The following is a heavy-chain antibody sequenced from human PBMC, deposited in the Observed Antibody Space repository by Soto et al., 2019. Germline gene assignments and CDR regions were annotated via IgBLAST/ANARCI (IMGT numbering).Heavy chain of an antibody. Sequence: SETLSLTCAVSSGSISSSNWWSWVRQPPGKGLEWIWEIYHSGSTNYNPSLKSRVTISVDKSKNQFSLKLSSVTAADTAVYYCARRRVRYFDWLGVDYWGQGTLVTVSS. CDR3: ARRRVRYFDWLGVDY. J-gene: IGHJ4*02. V-gene: IGHV4-4*02. D-gene: IGHD3-9*01. CDR1: SGSISSSNW. CDR2: IYHSGST.